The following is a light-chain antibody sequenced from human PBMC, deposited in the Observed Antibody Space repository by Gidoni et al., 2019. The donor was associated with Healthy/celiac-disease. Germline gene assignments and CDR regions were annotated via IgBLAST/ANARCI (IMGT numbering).Light chain of an antibody. J-gene: IGKJ1*01. CDR1: QGISSY. CDR2: AAS. Sequence: DIQLTQSPSFLSASVGDRFTIACRASQGISSYLAWYQQKPGKAPKLLIYAASTLQSGVPSRFSGSGSGTGFTLTISRLQPEDFATYYCQQLNSYPRTFGQGTKVEIK. V-gene: IGKV1-9*01. CDR3: QQLNSYPRT.